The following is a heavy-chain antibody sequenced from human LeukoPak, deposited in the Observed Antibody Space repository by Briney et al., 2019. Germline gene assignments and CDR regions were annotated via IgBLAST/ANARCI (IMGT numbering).Heavy chain of an antibody. V-gene: IGHV4-59*01. CDR2: IYYSGST. J-gene: IGHJ5*02. CDR1: GGSFSGYY. CDR3: ARDLGENWFDP. D-gene: IGHD2-21*01. Sequence: PSETLSLTCAVYGGSFSGYYWSWIRQPPGKGLEWIGYIYYSGSTNYNPSLKSRVTISVDTSKNQFSLKLSSVTAADTAVYYCARDLGENWFDPWGQGTLVTVSS.